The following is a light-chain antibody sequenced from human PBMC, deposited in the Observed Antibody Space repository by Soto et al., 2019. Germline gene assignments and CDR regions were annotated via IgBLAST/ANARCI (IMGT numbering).Light chain of an antibody. Sequence: QTVVTQEPSFSVSPGRTVTLTCGLSSGSVSSSYYPSWYQQTPGQAPRTLIYSTNTRSSGVPDRFSGSILGNKAALTITGAQADDESDYYCVLYMGSGTWVFGEGTKLT. CDR3: VLYMGSGTWV. J-gene: IGLJ3*02. V-gene: IGLV8-61*01. CDR2: STN. CDR1: SGSVSSSYY.